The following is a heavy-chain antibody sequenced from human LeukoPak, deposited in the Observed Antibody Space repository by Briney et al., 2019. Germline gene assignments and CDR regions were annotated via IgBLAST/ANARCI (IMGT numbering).Heavy chain of an antibody. Sequence: SQTLSLTCAISGDSVSSNSAAWNWLRQSPSRGLEWLGRTYYRSKWYNDYAVSVKSRITINPDTSKNQFSLQLNSVTPEDTAVYYCARELVLQWPIPSDFDYWGQGTLVTVSS. D-gene: IGHD3-3*01. J-gene: IGHJ4*02. CDR1: GDSVSSNSAA. V-gene: IGHV6-1*01. CDR3: ARELVLQWPIPSDFDY. CDR2: TYYRSKWYN.